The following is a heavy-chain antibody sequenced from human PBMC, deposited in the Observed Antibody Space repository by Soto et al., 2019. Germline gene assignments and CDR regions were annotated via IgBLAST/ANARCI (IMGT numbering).Heavy chain of an antibody. Sequence: QLQLQESGPGLVKPSETLYLTCIVSGGSISSSSYYWNWIRQSPGKGLEWVGSSFHSGTTYYNPSLKSRVTVSVDTSKNQFSLKVNSVTAADTAVYYCVTCEARVAGGFDYWGQGTLVTVSS. CDR1: GGSISSSSYY. D-gene: IGHD3-16*01. CDR3: VTCEARVAGGFDY. CDR2: SFHSGTT. V-gene: IGHV4-39*01. J-gene: IGHJ4*01.